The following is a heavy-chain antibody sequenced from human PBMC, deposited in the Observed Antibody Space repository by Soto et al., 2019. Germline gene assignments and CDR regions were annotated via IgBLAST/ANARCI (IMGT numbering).Heavy chain of an antibody. D-gene: IGHD3-22*01. J-gene: IGHJ3*02. CDR1: GASISSTSYY. Sequence: SETLSLTCTVSGASISSTSYYWSWIRQPPGKGLEWIGYIYYSGSTNYNPSLKSRVTISVDTSKNQFSLKLSSVTAADTAVYYCASLRGYLVITDDAFDIWGQGTMVTVSS. CDR2: IYYSGST. CDR3: ASLRGYLVITDDAFDI. V-gene: IGHV4-61*01.